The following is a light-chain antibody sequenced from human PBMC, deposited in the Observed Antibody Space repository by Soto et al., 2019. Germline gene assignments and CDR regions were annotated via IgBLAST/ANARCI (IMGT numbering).Light chain of an antibody. CDR1: QSVDSY. CDR3: QQRSDWPLT. J-gene: IGKJ4*01. V-gene: IGKV3-11*01. Sequence: EIVMTQSPATLYLSPGERATLSCRASQSVDSYLAWYQQKPGQAPRLLIYDASNRAAGIPARFGGSGSGTDFTLTISSLESEDFAVYYCQQRSDWPLTFGGGTKVEI. CDR2: DAS.